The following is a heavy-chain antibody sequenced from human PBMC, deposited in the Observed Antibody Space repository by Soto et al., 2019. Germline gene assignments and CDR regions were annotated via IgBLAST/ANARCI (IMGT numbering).Heavy chain of an antibody. V-gene: IGHV3-23*01. D-gene: IGHD3-10*01. Sequence: GGSLRLSCAASGFTFSSYAMSWVRQAPGKGLEWVSAISGSGGSTYYADSVKGRFTISRDNSKNTLYLQMNSLRAEGTAVYYCAKAPSTGYYLNWFDPWGQGTLVTVSS. CDR1: GFTFSSYA. CDR3: AKAPSTGYYLNWFDP. J-gene: IGHJ5*02. CDR2: ISGSGGST.